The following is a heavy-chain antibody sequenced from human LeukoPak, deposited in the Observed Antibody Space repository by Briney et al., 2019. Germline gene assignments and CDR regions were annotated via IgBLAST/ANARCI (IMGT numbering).Heavy chain of an antibody. CDR3: VRDLGRFDS. Sequence: SETLSLTCTVSGXSISGYNGSWIRQPAGKGLEWIGRIYSTGSTNYNPSLKSRVTMSVDRSKNQFSLRVSSVTAADTAVYFCVRDLGRFDSWGQGALVLVS. V-gene: IGHV4-4*07. CDR2: IYSTGST. J-gene: IGHJ5*01. CDR1: GXSISGYN.